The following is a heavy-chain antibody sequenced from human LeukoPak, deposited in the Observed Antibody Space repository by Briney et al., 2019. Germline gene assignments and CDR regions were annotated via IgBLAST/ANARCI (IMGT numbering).Heavy chain of an antibody. J-gene: IGHJ4*02. D-gene: IGHD5-18*01. CDR2: ICSGGNT. V-gene: IGHV4-39*07. CDR1: GGSVSSSYY. CDR3: ARDLPTQSGYTYYFDY. Sequence: SETLSLTCTVSGGSVSSSYYWGWIRQPPGKGLEWIGSICSGGNTCYNPSLQSRVTISVDTSKNQFSLKLTSVTAADTAVYYCARDLPTQSGYTYYFDYWGQGTLVTVSS.